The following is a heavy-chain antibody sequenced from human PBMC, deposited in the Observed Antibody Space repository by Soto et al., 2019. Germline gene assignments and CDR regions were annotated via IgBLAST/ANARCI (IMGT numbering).Heavy chain of an antibody. CDR2: INPSGGST. D-gene: IGHD2-8*01. CDR1: GYTFTSYY. Sequence: ASVKVSCKASGYTFTSYYMHWVRQAPGQGLEWMGIINPSGGSTSYAQKFQGRVTMTRDTSTSTVYMELSSLRSEDTAVYYCARGALGYCINGVCAADWYYGMDVWGQGTTVTVSS. V-gene: IGHV1-46*01. CDR3: ARGALGYCINGVCAADWYYGMDV. J-gene: IGHJ6*02.